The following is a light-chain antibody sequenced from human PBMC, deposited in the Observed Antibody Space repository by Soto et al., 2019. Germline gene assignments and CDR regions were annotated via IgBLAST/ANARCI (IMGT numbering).Light chain of an antibody. J-gene: IGKJ5*01. CDR3: QQYLSYPIT. CDR2: KAS. V-gene: IGKV1-5*03. Sequence: DIQMTQSPSTLSASVGDRVTITYRASQSISSWLAWYQQKAGNAPKSLIYKASSLESGVPSRFSGSGSGTEFTLTISSLQPDDFATYYCQQYLSYPITFGQGTRLEIK. CDR1: QSISSW.